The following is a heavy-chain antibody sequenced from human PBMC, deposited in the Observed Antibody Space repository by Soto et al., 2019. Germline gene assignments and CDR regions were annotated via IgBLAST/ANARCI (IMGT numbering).Heavy chain of an antibody. CDR2: ISGYNGNT. CDR3: ARGGSSWSAEYYQY. V-gene: IGHV1-18*01. Sequence: QVQLVQSGAEVKKPGASVKVSCKASGYTFTNYGISWVRQAPGQGPEWMGWISGYNGNTKYAQKFQGRVSMTTDTSTSSAYMDLSSLRSDDTAVYYCARGGSSWSAEYYQYWGQGTLVIVSS. J-gene: IGHJ1*01. CDR1: GYTFTNYG. D-gene: IGHD6-13*01.